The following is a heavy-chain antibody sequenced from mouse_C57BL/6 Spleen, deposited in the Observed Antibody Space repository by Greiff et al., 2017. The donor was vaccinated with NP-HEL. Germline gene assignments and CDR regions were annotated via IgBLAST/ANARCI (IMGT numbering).Heavy chain of an antibody. J-gene: IGHJ4*01. D-gene: IGHD2-2*01. CDR1: GYTFTDYE. Sequence: VQLQQSGAELVRPGASVTLSCKASGYTFTDYEMHWVKQTPVHGLEWIGAIDPETGGTAYNQKFKGKAILTADKSSSTAYMELRSLTSEDSAVYYCTRWLRGYAMDYWGQRTSVTVSS. CDR2: IDPETGGT. CDR3: TRWLRGYAMDY. V-gene: IGHV1-15*01.